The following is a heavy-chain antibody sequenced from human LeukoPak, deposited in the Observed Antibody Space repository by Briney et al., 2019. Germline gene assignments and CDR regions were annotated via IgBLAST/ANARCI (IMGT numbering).Heavy chain of an antibody. CDR1: GGTFSSYA. Sequence: SVKVSCKASGGTFSSYAISWVRQAPGQGLEWMGGIIPIFGTANYAQKFQGRVTITADESTSTAYMELSSLRSEDTAVYYCARVYTLSFATAAFDYWGQGTLVTVSS. V-gene: IGHV1-69*13. CDR3: ARVYTLSFATAAFDY. D-gene: IGHD2-2*02. J-gene: IGHJ4*02. CDR2: IIPIFGTA.